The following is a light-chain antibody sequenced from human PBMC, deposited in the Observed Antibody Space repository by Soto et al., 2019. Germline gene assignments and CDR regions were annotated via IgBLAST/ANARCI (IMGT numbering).Light chain of an antibody. V-gene: IGKV3-15*01. CDR1: QSVSSSY. Sequence: EIVLTQSPGTLSLSPGERATLSCRASQSVSSSYLAWYQQKPGQAPRLLIYHASTRATGIPARFSGSGSGTEFTLTISSLQSEDFAVYYCQQYNNWPITFGQGTRLEIK. J-gene: IGKJ5*01. CDR3: QQYNNWPIT. CDR2: HAS.